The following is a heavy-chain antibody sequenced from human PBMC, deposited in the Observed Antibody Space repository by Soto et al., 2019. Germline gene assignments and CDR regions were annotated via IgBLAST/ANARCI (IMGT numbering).Heavy chain of an antibody. CDR1: GFTFSCYD. J-gene: IGHJ4*02. V-gene: IGHV3-23*01. CDR3: AKESTVGSPGDYFDS. CDR2: IGVYANT. D-gene: IGHD1-26*01. Sequence: EVELLESGGDLVQPGGSLRLSCAASGFTFSCYDMNWVRQAPGKGLEWVSAIGVYANTYYADSVKGRFTISRDDPKKTVYLQLNSLRVDDTAVYYCAKESTVGSPGDYFDSWGQGTLVTVSS.